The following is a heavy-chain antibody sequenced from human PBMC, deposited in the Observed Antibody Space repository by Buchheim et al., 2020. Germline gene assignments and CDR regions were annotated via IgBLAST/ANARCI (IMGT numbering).Heavy chain of an antibody. D-gene: IGHD3-22*01. V-gene: IGHV1-46*01. J-gene: IGHJ4*02. Sequence: QVQLVQSGAEVKKPGASVKVSCKASGYTFTSYYMHWVRQAPGPGLEWMGIINPSGGSTSYAQKFQGRVTMTRATSTSTVHMELSSLRSEDTAVYYCARVGSGYAKRGGFDYWGQGTL. CDR2: INPSGGST. CDR1: GYTFTSYY. CDR3: ARVGSGYAKRGGFDY.